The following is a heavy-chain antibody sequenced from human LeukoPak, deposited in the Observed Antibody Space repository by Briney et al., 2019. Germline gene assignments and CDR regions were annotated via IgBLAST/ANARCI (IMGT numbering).Heavy chain of an antibody. CDR2: IYYSGST. CDR3: ARQILLWFGELRWFDP. D-gene: IGHD3-10*01. J-gene: IGHJ5*02. CDR1: GGSISSSSYY. Sequence: SETLSLTCTVSGGSISSSSYYWGWIRQPPGKGLEWIGSIYYSGSTYYNPSLKSRVTISVDTSKNQFSLKLSSVTAADTAVYYCARQILLWFGELRWFDPWGQGTLVTVSS. V-gene: IGHV4-39*01.